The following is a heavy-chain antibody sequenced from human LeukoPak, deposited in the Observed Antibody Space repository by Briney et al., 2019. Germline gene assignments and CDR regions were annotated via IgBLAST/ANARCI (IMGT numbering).Heavy chain of an antibody. V-gene: IGHV3-74*01. CDR3: AKDIGRYGDYGYFDY. CDR2: INGDGSST. Sequence: GGSLRLSCTASGFSFGSYWMHWVRQAPGKGLVWVSRINGDGSSTSYADSEKGRFTISRDNAKNSLYLQMNSLRAEDTALYYCAKDIGRYGDYGYFDYWGQGTLVTVSS. J-gene: IGHJ4*02. D-gene: IGHD4-17*01. CDR1: GFSFGSYW.